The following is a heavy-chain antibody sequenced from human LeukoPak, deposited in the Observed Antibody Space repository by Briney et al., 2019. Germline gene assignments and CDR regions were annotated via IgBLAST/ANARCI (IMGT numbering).Heavy chain of an antibody. D-gene: IGHD2-21*01. V-gene: IGHV4-34*01. CDR3: ARGPYCGGDCYSHFDY. CDR2: INRSVST. Sequence: SETLSLXCAVYGRSYGGYYWRWIRLPPGKVLEWIGEINRSVSTNYNPCLKSRVTISVGTSKNQFSLKLRSVTAADTAVYYCARGPYCGGDCYSHFDYWGQGTLVTVSS. CDR1: GRSYGGYY. J-gene: IGHJ4*02.